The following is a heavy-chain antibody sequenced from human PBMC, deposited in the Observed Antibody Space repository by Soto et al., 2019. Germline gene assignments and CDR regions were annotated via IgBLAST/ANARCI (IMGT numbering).Heavy chain of an antibody. Sequence: PGGSLRLSCAASGFTFSSYSMNWVRQAPGKGLEWVSYISSSSSTIYYADSVKGRFTISRDNAKNSLYLQMNSLRDEDTAVYYSAREPASELNWFDPWGQGTLVTVSS. D-gene: IGHD1-7*01. CDR1: GFTFSSYS. CDR3: AREPASELNWFDP. J-gene: IGHJ5*02. V-gene: IGHV3-48*02. CDR2: ISSSSSTI.